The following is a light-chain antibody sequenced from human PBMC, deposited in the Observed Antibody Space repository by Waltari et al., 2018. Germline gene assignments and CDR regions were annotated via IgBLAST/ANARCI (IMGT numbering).Light chain of an antibody. V-gene: IGLV2-23*02. CDR3: CSYAGNYIFHV. J-gene: IGLJ1*01. CDR1: SSDVGSYNL. Sequence: QSALTQPASVSGSPGQSITISCTGTSSDVGSYNLVSWYQQHPGEAPTLIIYDVSKRPSGVPDRFSGSKSGNTASLTISGLQAEDDADYYCCSYAGNYIFHVFGTGTKVTVL. CDR2: DVS.